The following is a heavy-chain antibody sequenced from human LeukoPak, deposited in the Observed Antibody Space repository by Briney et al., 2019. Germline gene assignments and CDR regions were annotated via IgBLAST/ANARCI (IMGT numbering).Heavy chain of an antibody. CDR1: GYTLTELS. D-gene: IGHD3-16*02. V-gene: IGHV1-24*01. Sequence: ASVKVSCKVSGYTLTELSMHWVRQAPGKGLEWMGGFDPEDGETIYAQKFQGRVTMTEDTSTDTAYMELSSLRSKDTAVYYCATDQLYYDYVWGSYRRGYFDYWGQGTLVTVSS. CDR2: FDPEDGET. CDR3: ATDQLYYDYVWGSYRRGYFDY. J-gene: IGHJ4*02.